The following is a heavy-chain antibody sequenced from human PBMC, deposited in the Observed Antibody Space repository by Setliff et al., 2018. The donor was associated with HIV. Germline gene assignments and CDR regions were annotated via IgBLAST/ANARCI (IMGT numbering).Heavy chain of an antibody. CDR3: AHSSSWDGDYFDY. V-gene: IGHV1-69*10. D-gene: IGHD6-13*01. CDR2: FIPLPRIA. J-gene: IGHJ4*02. Sequence: SVKVSCKASGGTFSSYAISWVRQAPGQGLEWMGGFIPLPRIANYPQKFQGRVTITADESMSTAYMELSGLRSEDTAVYYCAHSSSWDGDYFDYWGQGTLVTVSS. CDR1: GGTFSSYA.